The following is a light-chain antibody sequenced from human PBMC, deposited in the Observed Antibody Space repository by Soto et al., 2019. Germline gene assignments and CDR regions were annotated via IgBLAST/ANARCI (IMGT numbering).Light chain of an antibody. J-gene: IGKJ1*01. Sequence: DIQMTQSPSILSASVGDRVTITCRASQSVNTYLHWYQQKAGQAPKLLIYAASNLQSGVPSRFSGRGSGTDFTLTVDSLQPEDFATYYCQQGYSNPWTFGQGTKVDIK. CDR3: QQGYSNPWT. CDR2: AAS. CDR1: QSVNTY. V-gene: IGKV1-39*01.